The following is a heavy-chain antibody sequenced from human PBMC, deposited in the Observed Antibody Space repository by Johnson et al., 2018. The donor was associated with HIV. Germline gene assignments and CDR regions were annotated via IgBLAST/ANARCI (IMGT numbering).Heavy chain of an antibody. D-gene: IGHD3-22*01. Sequence: VQLVESGGGVVQPGGSLRLSCAASGFTFSSNYMSWVRQAPGKGLEWVSTIYSGGNRYYADSVKGRFTVSRDNSENTLYLQMNSLRAEDTAVYYCARAYYDSGGYYPHAFHVWGQGTMVTVSS. CDR2: IYSGGNR. CDR3: ARAYYDSGGYYPHAFHV. J-gene: IGHJ3*01. CDR1: GFTFSSNY. V-gene: IGHV3-66*01.